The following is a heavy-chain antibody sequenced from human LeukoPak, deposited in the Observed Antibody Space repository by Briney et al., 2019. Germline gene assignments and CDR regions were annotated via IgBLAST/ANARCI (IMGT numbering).Heavy chain of an antibody. Sequence: GGSLRLSCAASGFTFDDYGMSWVRQAPGKGLEWVSGINWNGGSTGYADSVKGRFTISRDNAKNSLYLQMNSLRAEDTALYYCAREKVYYDSSGPGYWGQGTLVTVSS. CDR2: INWNGGST. CDR3: AREKVYYDSSGPGY. CDR1: GFTFDDYG. J-gene: IGHJ4*02. V-gene: IGHV3-20*04. D-gene: IGHD3-22*01.